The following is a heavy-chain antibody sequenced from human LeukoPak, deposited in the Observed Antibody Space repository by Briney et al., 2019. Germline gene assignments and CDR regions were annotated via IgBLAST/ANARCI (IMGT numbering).Heavy chain of an antibody. V-gene: IGHV3-23*01. CDR1: GFTLRNYA. CDR3: AKGLYSSPDGAFDI. D-gene: IGHD6-19*01. J-gene: IGHJ3*02. Sequence: GGSLRLSCAASGFTLRNYAMSWVRQAPGKGLEWGSSIGAGDKYTYYADSVKGRFTISRDNSKNTVDLQMNSLRAEDTAVYYCAKGLYSSPDGAFDIWGQGTMVTVSS. CDR2: IGAGDKYT.